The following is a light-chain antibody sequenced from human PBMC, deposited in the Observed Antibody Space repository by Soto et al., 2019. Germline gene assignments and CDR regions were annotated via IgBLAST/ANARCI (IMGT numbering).Light chain of an antibody. J-gene: IGKJ5*01. CDR2: AAS. CDR3: QQSYSTTIT. Sequence: DIQMTQSPSSLSASVGDRVTITCRASQSISSYLNWYHQKPGKAPKLLIYAASSLQSGVPSRFSGSGSGTDFTLTISSLQPEDFATYYCQQSYSTTITCGQGTRLEIK. CDR1: QSISSY. V-gene: IGKV1-39*01.